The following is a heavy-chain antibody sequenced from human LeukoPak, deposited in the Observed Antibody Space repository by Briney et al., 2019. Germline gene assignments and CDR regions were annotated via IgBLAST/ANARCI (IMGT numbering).Heavy chain of an antibody. CDR1: GGSFSGYY. D-gene: IGHD2-15*01. J-gene: IGHJ4*02. CDR3: ARSTDYFSGTAAGGFDY. V-gene: IGHV4-34*01. CDR2: INHSGST. Sequence: RASETLSLTCAVYGGSFSGYYWSWIRQPPGKGLEWIGEINHSGSTNYNPSLKSRVTISVDTSKNQFSLKLSSVTAADTAVYYCARSTDYFSGTAAGGFDYWGQGTLVTVSS.